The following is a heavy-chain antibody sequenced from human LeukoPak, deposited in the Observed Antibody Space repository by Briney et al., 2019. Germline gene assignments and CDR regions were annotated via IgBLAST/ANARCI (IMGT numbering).Heavy chain of an antibody. J-gene: IGHJ6*02. Sequence: ASVKVSCKASGYTFTSYDINWVRQATGQGLEWMGWMNPNSGNTGYAQKFQGRVAMTRNTSISTAYMELSSLRSEDTAVYYCAKDGDADYGMDVWGRGTTVTVSS. CDR1: GYTFTSYD. D-gene: IGHD4-17*01. CDR3: AKDGDADYGMDV. CDR2: MNPNSGNT. V-gene: IGHV1-8*01.